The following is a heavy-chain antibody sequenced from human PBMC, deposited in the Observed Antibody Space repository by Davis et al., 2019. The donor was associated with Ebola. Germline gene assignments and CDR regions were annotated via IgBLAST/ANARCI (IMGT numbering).Heavy chain of an antibody. Sequence: GESLKISCVASGHGFTFSAYGMHWVRQAPGKGLEWVAVISYDGRNKFYADSVKGRFTISRDNSKNTVYLQMDSLRAEDTAVYFCAKDHRFIVAAVTGLDYWGQGTPVTVSS. J-gene: IGHJ4*02. D-gene: IGHD5-12*01. CDR1: GHGFTFSAYG. CDR3: AKDHRFIVAAVTGLDY. V-gene: IGHV3-30*18. CDR2: ISYDGRNK.